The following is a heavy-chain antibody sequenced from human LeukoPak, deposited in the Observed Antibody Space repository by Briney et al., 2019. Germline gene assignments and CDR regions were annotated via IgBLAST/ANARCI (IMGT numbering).Heavy chain of an antibody. CDR3: VRGTYYDFWTGENNYYYYYMDV. J-gene: IGHJ6*03. D-gene: IGHD3-3*01. V-gene: IGHV1-69*01. CDR1: GGTFSSYA. Sequence: ASVKVSCKASGGTFSSYAISWVRQAPGQGLEWVGGVIPGLDTVKYAQRFQGRVTITADELTTPDYTTTAYMELSGLRSEDTAVFYCVRGTYYDFWTGENNYYYYYMDVWGEGTTVTVSS. CDR2: VIPGLDTV.